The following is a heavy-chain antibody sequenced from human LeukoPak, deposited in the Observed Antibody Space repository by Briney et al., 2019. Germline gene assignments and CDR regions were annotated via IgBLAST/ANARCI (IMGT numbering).Heavy chain of an antibody. CDR2: IYYSGST. D-gene: IGHD1-7*01. CDR3: ARGRAALGTYYFMDV. V-gene: IGHV4-59*01. Sequence: SETLSLTCTVSGGSISSYYWNWIRQPPGKGLEWIGYIYYSGSTNYHPSLKSRVTISVDTPKNQFSLKMNSVTAADTAVYYCARGRAALGTYYFMDVWGKGTTVTVSS. CDR1: GGSISSYY. J-gene: IGHJ6*03.